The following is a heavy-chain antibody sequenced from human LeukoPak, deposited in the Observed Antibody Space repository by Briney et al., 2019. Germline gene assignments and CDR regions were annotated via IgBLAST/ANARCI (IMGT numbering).Heavy chain of an antibody. Sequence: PSETLSLTCAVYGGSFSNYYWTWIRQPPGKGLEWIGEINHRGRSYYDPSLKSRVTISVDTSKNQFSLELNSVTGADAAVYYCAREGIMEHVGYIDLWGQGTLVTVSS. CDR2: INHRGRS. J-gene: IGHJ4*02. CDR1: GGSFSNYY. D-gene: IGHD3-16*01. CDR3: AREGIMEHVGYIDL. V-gene: IGHV4-34*01.